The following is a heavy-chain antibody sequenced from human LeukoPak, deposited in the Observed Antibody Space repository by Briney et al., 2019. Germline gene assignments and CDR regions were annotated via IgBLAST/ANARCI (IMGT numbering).Heavy chain of an antibody. J-gene: IGHJ3*02. Sequence: NPGGSLRLSCAASGFTFSSYSMNWVRQAPGKGLEWVSSISSSSYIYYSDSVKGGFTISRDNAKNSLYLQMNSLRAEDTAVYYCASGAYCGGDCYSGDAFDIWGQGTMVTVSS. D-gene: IGHD2-21*01. CDR2: ISSSSYI. CDR1: GFTFSSYS. CDR3: ASGAYCGGDCYSGDAFDI. V-gene: IGHV3-21*01.